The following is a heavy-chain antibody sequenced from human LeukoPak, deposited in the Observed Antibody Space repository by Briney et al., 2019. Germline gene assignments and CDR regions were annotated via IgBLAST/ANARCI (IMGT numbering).Heavy chain of an antibody. CDR1: GASISSNY. Sequence: KPSETLSLTCTVSGASISSNYWSWIRQPPGKGLEWIGYRHYSGNTNYNPSLKSRATISVDMSKNQFSLTLNSVTAADTAVYYCARSASSTSRSAFDIWGQGTRVTASS. CDR3: ARSASSTSRSAFDI. CDR2: RHYSGNT. V-gene: IGHV4-59*13. J-gene: IGHJ3*02.